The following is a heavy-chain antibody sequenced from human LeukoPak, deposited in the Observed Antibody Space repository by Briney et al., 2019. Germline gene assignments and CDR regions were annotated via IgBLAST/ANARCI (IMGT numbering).Heavy chain of an antibody. D-gene: IGHD4-17*01. CDR2: VIWSSATI. Sequence: GGSVRLSCTASGFTFKNYGMHWVRQVPGKGLEWVSGVIWSSATIGYADSVKGRFTISRDNAQNSLYLQMNSLRPEDTALYFCAKDKSDGDYYWYFDLWGRGTLVTVSS. V-gene: IGHV3-9*01. J-gene: IGHJ2*01. CDR1: GFTFKNYG. CDR3: AKDKSDGDYYWYFDL.